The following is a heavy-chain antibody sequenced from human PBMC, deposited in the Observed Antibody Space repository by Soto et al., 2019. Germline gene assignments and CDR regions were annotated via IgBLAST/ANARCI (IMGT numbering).Heavy chain of an antibody. CDR1: GFTFTPYG. CDR2: IYHDGSEK. CDR3: AKDANPAVSSRTPDF. Sequence: QVQVVESGGGVVQPGRSLRLSCVASGFTFTPYGMHWVRQAPGKGLEWVALIYHDGSEKHYADSVKGRFTISRDNSKKTLSLQINGLRIVDTAVYFCAKDANPAVSSRTPDFWGQGTMVTVCS. D-gene: IGHD2-15*01. V-gene: IGHV3-30*18. J-gene: IGHJ4*01.